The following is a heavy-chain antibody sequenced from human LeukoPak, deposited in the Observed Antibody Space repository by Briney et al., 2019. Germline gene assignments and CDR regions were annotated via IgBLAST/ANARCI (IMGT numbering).Heavy chain of an antibody. CDR2: ISGSGGST. Sequence: PGGSLRLSCAASGFTFSSYAMSWVRQAPGKGLEWVSAISGSGGSTYYADSVKGRFTISRDNSKNTLYLQMNSLRAEDTAVYYCAKAYYDFWSGLGSAFDIWGQGTMVTVSS. J-gene: IGHJ3*02. CDR3: AKAYYDFWSGLGSAFDI. D-gene: IGHD3-3*01. V-gene: IGHV3-23*01. CDR1: GFTFSSYA.